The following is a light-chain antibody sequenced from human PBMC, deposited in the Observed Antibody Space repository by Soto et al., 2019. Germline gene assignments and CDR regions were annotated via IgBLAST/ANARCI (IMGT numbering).Light chain of an antibody. CDR1: QTVRNNY. Sequence: EFVLTQSPGTLSLSPAERATLXCRASQTVRNNYLAWYQQKPGQAPRLLVYDASSRATGIPDRFSGGGSGTDFTLTIRRLEPEDFAVYYCQQFSSYPLTFGGGTKVDI. V-gene: IGKV3-20*01. J-gene: IGKJ4*01. CDR2: DAS. CDR3: QQFSSYPLT.